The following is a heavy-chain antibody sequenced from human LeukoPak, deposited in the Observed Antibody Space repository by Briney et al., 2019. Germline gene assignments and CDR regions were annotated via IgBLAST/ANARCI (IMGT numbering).Heavy chain of an antibody. J-gene: IGHJ4*02. CDR2: INPSGGGT. D-gene: IGHD3-3*01. CDR1: GYTFTSYY. V-gene: IGHV1-46*01. CDR3: ARSPLRLTGSDY. Sequence: ASVKVSCTASGYTFTSYYIHWVRQAPGQGLEWMGIINPSGGGTRYAQKFQGRVTMTRDTSTSTVYMELSSLRSEDTAVYYCARSPLRLTGSDYWGQGSLVTVSS.